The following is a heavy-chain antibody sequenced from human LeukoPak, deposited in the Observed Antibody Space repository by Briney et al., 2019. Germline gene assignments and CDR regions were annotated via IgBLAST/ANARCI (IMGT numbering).Heavy chain of an antibody. Sequence: PGGSLRLSCAASGFTFSSYAMRWVRQAPGKGLEWVSAISGSGGSTYYADSVKGRYTISRDNSKNTLYLQMNSLRAEDTAVYYCAKDSVAILLLDFDYWGQGTLVTVSS. D-gene: IGHD3-22*01. CDR2: ISGSGGST. J-gene: IGHJ4*02. CDR1: GFTFSSYA. V-gene: IGHV3-23*01. CDR3: AKDSVAILLLDFDY.